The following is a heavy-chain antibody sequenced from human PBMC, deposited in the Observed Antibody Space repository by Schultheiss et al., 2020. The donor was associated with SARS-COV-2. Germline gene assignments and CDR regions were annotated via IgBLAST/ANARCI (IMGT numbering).Heavy chain of an antibody. D-gene: IGHD3-3*01. CDR1: GFSLSNARMG. V-gene: IGHV2-26*01. CDR2: IFSNDEK. CDR3: ARISSSFWSGPVGAFDI. J-gene: IGHJ3*02. Sequence: SGPTLVKPTETLTLTCTVSGFSLSNARMGVSWIRQPPGKALEWLAHIFSNDEKSYSTSLKSRLTISKDTSKSQVVLTMTNMDPVDTATYYCARISSSFWSGPVGAFDILGQGTMVTVSS.